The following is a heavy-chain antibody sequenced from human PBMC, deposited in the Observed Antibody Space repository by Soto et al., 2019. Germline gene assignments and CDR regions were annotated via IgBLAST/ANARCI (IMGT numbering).Heavy chain of an antibody. CDR2: INHSGST. D-gene: IGHD1-26*01. CDR3: VRQAGRYYYYHYMDV. Sequence: SETLSLTCAVYGGSFSGYYWSWIRQPPGKGLEWIGEINHSGSTKYNPSLKSRVTISVDTSKNHFSLKLSSVTAADTAVYYCVRQAGRYYYYHYMDVWGKGTTVTVSS. CDR1: GGSFSGYY. V-gene: IGHV4-34*01. J-gene: IGHJ6*03.